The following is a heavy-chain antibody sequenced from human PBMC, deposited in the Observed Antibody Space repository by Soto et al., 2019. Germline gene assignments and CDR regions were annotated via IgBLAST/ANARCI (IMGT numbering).Heavy chain of an antibody. Sequence: LRLSCTTSGFTFGDYAMSWFRQAPGKGLEWVGFIRSKVYGGATENAASAKGRFTISRDDSKSIAYLQMNSLQTEDTAVYYCSRCDFWSGYFDYWGQGTLVTV. CDR3: SRCDFWSGYFDY. J-gene: IGHJ4*02. V-gene: IGHV3-49*03. CDR1: GFTFGDYA. CDR2: IRSKVYGGAT. D-gene: IGHD3-3*01.